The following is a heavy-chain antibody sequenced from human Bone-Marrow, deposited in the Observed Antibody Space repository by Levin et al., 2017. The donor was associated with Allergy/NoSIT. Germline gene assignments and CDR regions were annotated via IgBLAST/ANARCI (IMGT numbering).Heavy chain of an antibody. D-gene: IGHD6-19*01. Sequence: PGGSLRLSCAASGFTFSNYGMTWVRQAPGKGLEWVANIKQDVTEKNYVDSVKGRFTISRDNANNALHLQMSSLRVEDTAVYFCARKYSRAWCFDYWGQGILVAVSS. CDR3: ARKYSRAWCFDY. J-gene: IGHJ4*02. CDR1: GFTFSNYG. CDR2: IKQDVTEK. V-gene: IGHV3-7*01.